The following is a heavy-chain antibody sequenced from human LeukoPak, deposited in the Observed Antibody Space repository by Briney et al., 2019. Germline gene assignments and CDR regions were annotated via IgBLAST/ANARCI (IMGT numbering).Heavy chain of an antibody. CDR1: GCRFTSYW. CDR3: ARADSSSWSHFDY. D-gene: IGHD6-13*01. J-gene: IGHJ4*02. V-gene: IGHV5-51*01. CDR2: IYPGDSDT. Sequence: GGSLKISCKGSGCRFTSYWIGWVRQMPGKGLEWMGIIYPGDSDTRYSPSFQGQVTISADKSTSTAYLQWSSLKASDTAMYYCARADSSSWSHFDYWGQGTLVTVSS.